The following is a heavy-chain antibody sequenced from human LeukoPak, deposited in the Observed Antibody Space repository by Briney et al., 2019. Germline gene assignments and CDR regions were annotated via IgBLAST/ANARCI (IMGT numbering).Heavy chain of an antibody. J-gene: IGHJ5*02. Sequence: SETLSLTCTVSGGSISSSSYYWGWIRQPPGKGLEWIGSIYYSGSTYYNPSLKSRVTISVDTSKNQFSLKLSSVTAADTAVYYCARTGLMDWFDPWGQGTLVTVSS. CDR3: ARTGLMDWFDP. D-gene: IGHD1-14*01. CDR2: IYYSGST. V-gene: IGHV4-39*01. CDR1: GGSISSSSYY.